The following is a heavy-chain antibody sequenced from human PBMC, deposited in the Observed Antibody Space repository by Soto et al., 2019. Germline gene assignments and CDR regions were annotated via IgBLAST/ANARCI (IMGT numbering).Heavy chain of an antibody. CDR3: ARECSGYDSNYYYYYYMDV. Sequence: QVQLVQSGAEVKKPGASVKVSCKASGYTFTSYYMHWVRQAPGQGLEWMGIINPSGGSTSYAQKFQGRVTMTRDTSTSTVYMELSSLRSEDTAMYYCARECSGYDSNYYYYYYMDVWGKGTTVTVSS. CDR1: GYTFTSYY. CDR2: INPSGGST. J-gene: IGHJ6*03. D-gene: IGHD5-12*01. V-gene: IGHV1-46*03.